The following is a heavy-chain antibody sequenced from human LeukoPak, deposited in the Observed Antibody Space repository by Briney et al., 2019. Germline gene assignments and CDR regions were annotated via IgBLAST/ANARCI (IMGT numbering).Heavy chain of an antibody. D-gene: IGHD3-9*01. CDR3: ARRGYDILTGFDYFDY. V-gene: IGHV4-39*01. CDR1: GGSISSSSYY. CDR2: IYYSGST. Sequence: SETLSLTCTVSGGSISSSSYYWGWIRQPPGKGLEWIGSIYYSGSTYYNPSRKSRVTISVDTSKNQFSLKLSSVTAADTAVYCCARRGYDILTGFDYFDYWGQGTLVTVSS. J-gene: IGHJ4*02.